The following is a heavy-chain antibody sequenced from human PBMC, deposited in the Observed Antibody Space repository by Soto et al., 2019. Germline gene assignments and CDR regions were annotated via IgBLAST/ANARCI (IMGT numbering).Heavy chain of an antibody. D-gene: IGHD6-13*01. CDR1: GFTFSSYG. Sequence: QVQLVESGGGVVQPGRSLRLSCAASGFTFSSYGMHWVRQAPGKGLEWVAVIWYDGSNKYYADSVKGRFTISRDNSKNTLYLQMNSLRAEDTAVYYCARAGIAAAGYYYYYGMDVCGQGTTVTVSS. V-gene: IGHV3-33*01. CDR2: IWYDGSNK. J-gene: IGHJ6*02. CDR3: ARAGIAAAGYYYYYGMDV.